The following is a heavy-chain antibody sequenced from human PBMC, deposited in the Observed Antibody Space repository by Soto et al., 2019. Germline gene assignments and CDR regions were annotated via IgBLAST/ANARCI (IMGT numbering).Heavy chain of an antibody. Sequence: EVQLVESGGGLVQPGGSLRLSCAASGFTFSSYSMNWVRQAPGKGLEWVSYISSSSSTIYYADSVKGRFTISRDNAKNSLYLQMNSLRDEDTAVYYCGRVYDYVWGSYYGMDVWGQGTTVTVSS. V-gene: IGHV3-48*02. J-gene: IGHJ6*02. CDR2: ISSSSSTI. CDR3: GRVYDYVWGSYYGMDV. CDR1: GFTFSSYS. D-gene: IGHD3-16*01.